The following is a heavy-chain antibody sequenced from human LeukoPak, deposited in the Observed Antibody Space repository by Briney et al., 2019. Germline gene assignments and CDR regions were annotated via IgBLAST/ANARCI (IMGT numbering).Heavy chain of an antibody. CDR3: ARGLSSSWSKAFDY. J-gene: IGHJ4*02. D-gene: IGHD6-13*01. Sequence: SETLSLTCTVSGGSISSSSYYWGWIRQPPGKGLEWIGSIYYSGSTYYNPSLKSRVTISVDTSKNQFSLKLSSVTAADTAVYYCARGLSSSWSKAFDYWGQGTLVTVSS. CDR2: IYYSGST. V-gene: IGHV4-39*07. CDR1: GGSISSSSYY.